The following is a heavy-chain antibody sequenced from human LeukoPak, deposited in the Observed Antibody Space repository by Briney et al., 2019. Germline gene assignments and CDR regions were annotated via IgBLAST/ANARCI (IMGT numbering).Heavy chain of an antibody. J-gene: IGHJ6*02. V-gene: IGHV4-59*13. D-gene: IGHD6-13*01. CDR1: GGSLSSYY. CDR2: ISYSGST. CDR3: GGDVMEAAGIWEPYGLDV. Sequence: SETLSLPCNVSGGSLSSYYWSWTPQPLGKGLEWTGNISYSGSTNYNPSLRTRVTISVDTTKKHFSQKLISVTAAEAAVDYCGGDVMEAAGIWEPYGLDVWGQGTTVTVSS.